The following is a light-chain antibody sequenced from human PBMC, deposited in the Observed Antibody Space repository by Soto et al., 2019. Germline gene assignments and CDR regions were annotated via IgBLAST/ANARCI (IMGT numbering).Light chain of an antibody. CDR3: QQGGSFPIT. J-gene: IGKJ5*01. V-gene: IGKV1-12*01. CDR2: GAS. CDR1: QDIGSW. Sequence: DIQMTQSPSSVSASVGDRVTITCRASQDIGSWLAWYQQKPGKAPDLLIYGASSLQSGVPSRFYGSGSGTDFTLTNSSLQPEDFATYYCQQGGSFPITFGQGTRLEIK.